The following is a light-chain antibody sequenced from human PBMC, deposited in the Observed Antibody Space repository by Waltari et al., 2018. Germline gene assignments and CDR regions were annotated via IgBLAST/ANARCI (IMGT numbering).Light chain of an antibody. CDR2: EVS. J-gene: IGKJ5*01. CDR3: MQSVELPPT. V-gene: IGKV2D-29*01. Sequence: DFVMTQTPLSLSVTPGQPASISCPSSQSLLHRDGETYLSWYLQKPGQPPQLLIYEVSKRFSGVPDRFSGSGSGTDVTLKISRVEADDVGVYYCMQSVELPPTFGQGTRLEIK. CDR1: QSLLHRDGETY.